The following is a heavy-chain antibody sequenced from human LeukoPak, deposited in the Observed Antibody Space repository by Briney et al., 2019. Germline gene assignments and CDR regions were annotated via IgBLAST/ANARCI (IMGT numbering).Heavy chain of an antibody. D-gene: IGHD3-10*01. J-gene: IGHJ3*02. CDR1: GYSISSGYY. CDR3: ARDWELYAFDI. V-gene: IGHV4-38-2*02. Sequence: PSETLSLTCAVSGYSISSGYYWGWIRQPPGKGLEWIGSIYHSGSTYYNPSLKSRVTISVDTSKNQFSLKLSSVTAADTAVYYCARDWELYAFDIWGQGTMVTVSS. CDR2: IYHSGST.